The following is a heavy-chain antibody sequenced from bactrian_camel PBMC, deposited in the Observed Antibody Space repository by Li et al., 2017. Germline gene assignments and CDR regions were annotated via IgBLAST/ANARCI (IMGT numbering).Heavy chain of an antibody. CDR1: GSPGTAFGTYC. CDR3: AADQTDCYSASWFLFMMSPDFGV. CDR2: IDRDGGT. V-gene: IGHV3S55*01. Sequence: HVQLVESGGDSVQTGGSLRLSCRATGSPGTAFGTYCLGWFRQAPGKEREEVAIIDRDGGTTYANSVKDRFIISRDNAKETQYLQMYNLQPEDTAIYYCAADQTDCYSASWFLFMMSPDFGVWGQGTQVTVS. J-gene: IGHJ6*01. D-gene: IGHD1*01.